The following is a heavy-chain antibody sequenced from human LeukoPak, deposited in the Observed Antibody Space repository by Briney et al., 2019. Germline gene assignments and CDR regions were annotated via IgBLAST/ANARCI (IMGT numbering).Heavy chain of an antibody. CDR3: ARDHWSGGSGHDN. CDR2: INPSGGST. J-gene: IGHJ4*02. V-gene: IGHV1-46*01. D-gene: IGHD2-15*01. CDR1: GYTFSSYY. Sequence: ASVKVSCKASGYTFSSYYMHWVRQAPGQGLEWIGIINPSGGSTSYAQKLQGRVTMTTDTSTSTAYMELRSLRSDDTAVYYCARDHWSGGSGHDNWGQGTLVTVSS.